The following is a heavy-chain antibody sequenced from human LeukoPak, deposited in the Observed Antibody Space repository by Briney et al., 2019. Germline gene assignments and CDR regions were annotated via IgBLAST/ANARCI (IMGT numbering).Heavy chain of an antibody. J-gene: IGHJ4*02. CDR3: ARGQDSYDYFGGSYLYTGTSFDY. D-gene: IGHD3-16*02. V-gene: IGHV1-8*01. CDR1: GYTFTSYD. Sequence: ASVKVSCKASGYTFTSYDINWVRQATGQGLEWMGWMNPNSGNTGYAQKFQGRVTMTRNTSISTAYMELSSLRSEDTAVYYCARGQDSYDYFGGSYLYTGTSFDYGGRGTLVTVPS. CDR2: MNPNSGNT.